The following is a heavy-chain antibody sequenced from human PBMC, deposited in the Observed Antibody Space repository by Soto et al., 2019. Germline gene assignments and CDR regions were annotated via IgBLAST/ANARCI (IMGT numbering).Heavy chain of an antibody. CDR1: GGSVSSGSYY. Sequence: KLSETLSLTCTVSGGSVSSGSYYWSWIRQPPGKGLEWIGYIYYSGSTNYNPSLKSRVTISVDTSKNQFSLKLSSVTAADTAVYYCAREYSSSSSFDYWGQGTLVTVSS. CDR3: AREYSSSSSFDY. J-gene: IGHJ4*02. CDR2: IYYSGST. D-gene: IGHD6-6*01. V-gene: IGHV4-61*01.